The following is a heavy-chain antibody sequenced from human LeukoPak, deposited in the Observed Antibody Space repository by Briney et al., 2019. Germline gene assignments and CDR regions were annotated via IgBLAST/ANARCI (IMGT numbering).Heavy chain of an antibody. D-gene: IGHD3-22*01. V-gene: IGHV4-59*01. J-gene: IGHJ3*02. CDR3: ARDHYDSSGLDAFDI. CDR2: IYYSGST. Sequence: SETLSLTCTVSGGSISSYYWSWIRQPPGKGLEWIGYIYYSGSTNYNPSLKRRVTISVDTSKNQFSLKLSSVTAADTAVYYCARDHYDSSGLDAFDIWGQGTMVTVSS. CDR1: GGSISSYY.